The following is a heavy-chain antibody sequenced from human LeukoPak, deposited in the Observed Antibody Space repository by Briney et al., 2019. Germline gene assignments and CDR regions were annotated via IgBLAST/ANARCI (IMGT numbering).Heavy chain of an antibody. J-gene: IGHJ4*02. D-gene: IGHD3-10*01. CDR1: GFPFSSFG. V-gene: IGHV3-33*01. CDR3: ARNLGVRGVIIPGGY. CDR2: IWYDGSDE. Sequence: GGSLRLSCAASGFPFSSFGIHWVRQAPGKGLEWVAVIWYDGSDEYYADSVKGRFTVSRDNSKNTLYLQMNSLRAEDTAVYYCARNLGVRGVIIPGGYWGQGTLVTVSS.